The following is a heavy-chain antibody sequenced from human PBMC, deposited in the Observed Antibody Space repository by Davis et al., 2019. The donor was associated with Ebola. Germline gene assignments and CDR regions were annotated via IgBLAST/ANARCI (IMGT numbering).Heavy chain of an antibody. CDR1: GFTVSSNY. J-gene: IGHJ6*02. D-gene: IGHD1-26*01. CDR3: ASIVGPYYYGMDV. CDR2: IYSGGST. Sequence: ESLKISCAASGFTVSSNYMSWVRQAPGKGLEWVSVIYSGGSTYYADSVKGRFTISRDNSKNTLYLQMNSLSAEDTAVYYCASIVGPYYYGMDVWGQGTTVTVSS. V-gene: IGHV3-66*01.